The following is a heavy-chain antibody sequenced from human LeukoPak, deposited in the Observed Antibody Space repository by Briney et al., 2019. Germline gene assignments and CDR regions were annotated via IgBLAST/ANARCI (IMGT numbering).Heavy chain of an antibody. CDR2: IYYSGST. CDR3: AGKGYCSSTSCSWFDP. Sequence: SETLSLTCTVSGGTISSHYWSWIRQPPGKGLEWIGYIYYSGSTNYNPSLKSRVTISVDTSKNQFSLKLSSVTAADTAVYYCAGKGYCSSTSCSWFDPWGQGTLVTISS. V-gene: IGHV4-59*11. D-gene: IGHD2-2*01. J-gene: IGHJ5*02. CDR1: GGTISSHY.